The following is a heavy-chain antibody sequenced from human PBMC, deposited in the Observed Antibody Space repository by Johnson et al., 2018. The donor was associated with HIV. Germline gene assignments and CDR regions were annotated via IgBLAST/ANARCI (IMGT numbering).Heavy chain of an antibody. J-gene: IGHJ3*02. V-gene: IGHV3-30*04. CDR3: ARDVKRYAFDI. CDR1: GFTFSSYA. Sequence: VQLVESGGGVVQPGRSLRLSCAASGFTFSSYAMHWVRQAPGKGLEWVAVISYDGSNKYYADSVKGRFTISRDNSKNTLYLQMNSLRAEDTAVYYCARDVKRYAFDIWGQGTMVTVSS. CDR2: ISYDGSNK.